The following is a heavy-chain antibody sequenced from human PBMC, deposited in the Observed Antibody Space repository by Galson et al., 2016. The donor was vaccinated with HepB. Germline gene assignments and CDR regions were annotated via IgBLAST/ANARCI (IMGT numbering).Heavy chain of an antibody. J-gene: IGHJ4*02. CDR2: YHPEHAET. D-gene: IGHD3-3*01. Sequence: QSGAEVKRPGASVKVSCKVSGDSITEFSIQWVRQAPGKGLEWMGGYHPEHAETIYAQNIQDRVTMTEDTSTDTAYMEMRSLGSEDTAVYFCTTTSADFWSGYPIWGQGTLVTVSS. CDR3: TTTSADFWSGYPI. V-gene: IGHV1-24*01. CDR1: GDSITEFS.